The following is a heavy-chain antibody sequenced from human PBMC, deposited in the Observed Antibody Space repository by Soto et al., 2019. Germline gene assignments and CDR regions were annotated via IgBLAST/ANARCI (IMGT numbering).Heavy chain of an antibody. J-gene: IGHJ6*02. CDR2: ISAYNGNT. CDR1: GYTFTSYG. V-gene: IGHV1-18*01. Sequence: QVQLVQSGAEVKKPGASVKVSCKASGYTFTSYGISWVRQAPGQGLEWMGWISAYNGNTNYAQQLQGRVTMTTDTSTSTAYMELRSLRSDDTAVYYCARVVVAATVDYYGMDVWGQGTTVTVSS. CDR3: ARVVVAATVDYYGMDV. D-gene: IGHD2-15*01.